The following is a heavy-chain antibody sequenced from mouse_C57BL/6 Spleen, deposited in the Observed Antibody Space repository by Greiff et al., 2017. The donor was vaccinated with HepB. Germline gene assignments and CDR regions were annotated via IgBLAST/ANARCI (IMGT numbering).Heavy chain of an antibody. CDR2: FHPYNDDT. CDR1: GYTFTTYP. D-gene: IGHD1-1*01. Sequence: VKLQQSGAELVKPGASVKMSCKASGYTFTTYPIEWMKQNHGKSLEWIGNFHPYNDDTKYNEKFKGKATLTVEKSSSTVYLELSRLTSDDSAVYYCARRGYYGSSLYAMDYWGQGTSVTVSS. CDR3: ARRGYYGSSLYAMDY. J-gene: IGHJ4*01. V-gene: IGHV1-47*01.